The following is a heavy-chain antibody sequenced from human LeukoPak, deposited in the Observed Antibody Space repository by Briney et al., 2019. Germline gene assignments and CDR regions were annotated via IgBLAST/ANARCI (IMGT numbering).Heavy chain of an antibody. V-gene: IGHV3-64D*09. CDR1: GFTFSTYF. D-gene: IGHD3-22*01. CDR2: ISSNGGST. CDR3: VKDDSYYYDSSGYPH. Sequence: PGGSLRLSCSASGFTFSTYFMHWVRQAPGKGLEYVSAISSNGGSTYYADSVKGRFTISRDNSKNTLYLQMSSLRAEDTAVYHCVKDDSYYYDSSGYPHWGQGTLVTVS. J-gene: IGHJ4*02.